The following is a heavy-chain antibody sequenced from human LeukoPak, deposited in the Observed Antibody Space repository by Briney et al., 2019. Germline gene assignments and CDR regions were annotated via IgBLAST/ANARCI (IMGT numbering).Heavy chain of an antibody. CDR2: LYYSESP. D-gene: IGHD1-1*01. J-gene: IGHJ4*02. CDR1: GGSFSSSPYY. Sequence: PSETLSLTCTVSGGSFSSSPYYWAWIRQPPGKELQWIGGLYYSESPYYNPSFKRRVTISVDTSKNHFSLRLTSVTAADTAIYYCAGGTTLPFYFDYWGQGTLVTVPS. V-gene: IGHV4-39*07. CDR3: AGGTTLPFYFDY.